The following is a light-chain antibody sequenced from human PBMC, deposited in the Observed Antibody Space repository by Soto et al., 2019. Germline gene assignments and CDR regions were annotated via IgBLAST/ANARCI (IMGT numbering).Light chain of an antibody. Sequence: QSVLTQPASVSGSPGQSITISCTGTSSDIGSYNLVSWYQQHPGKAPKLMIYEVRRRPSGVSTRFSGSKSGNTASLTISGLQAEDEADYYCCSYAGITGFSYVFGSGTKGTVL. J-gene: IGLJ1*01. CDR3: CSYAGITGFSYV. CDR1: SSDIGSYNL. CDR2: EVR. V-gene: IGLV2-23*02.